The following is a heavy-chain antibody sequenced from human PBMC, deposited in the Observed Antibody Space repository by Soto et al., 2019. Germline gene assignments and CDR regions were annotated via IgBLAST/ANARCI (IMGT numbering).Heavy chain of an antibody. CDR2: IYYSGST. CDR3: ARHNYGSGSTYFDY. Sequence: PSETLSLTCTFFGGSISSYYWSWIRQPPGKGLEWIGYIYYSGSTNYNPSLKSRVTISVDTSKNQFSLKLNSMTAADTAVYYCARHNYGSGSTYFDYWGQGTLVTVSS. V-gene: IGHV4-59*08. CDR1: GGSISSYY. J-gene: IGHJ4*02. D-gene: IGHD3-10*01.